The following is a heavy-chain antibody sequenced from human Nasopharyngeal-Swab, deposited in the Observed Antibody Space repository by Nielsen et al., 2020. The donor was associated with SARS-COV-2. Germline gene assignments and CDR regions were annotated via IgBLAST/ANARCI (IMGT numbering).Heavy chain of an antibody. CDR2: IYYSGDT. CDR3: ARRYNSGWYGWFDP. Sequence: SETLSLTCTVSGDSISNYYWSWIRQPPGKGLEWLGYIYYSGDTNYNPSFKSRVAISIDTSKNQFPLELSSVTAADTAIYYCARRYNSGWYGWFDPWGQGTPVTVSS. V-gene: IGHV4-59*08. D-gene: IGHD6-19*01. J-gene: IGHJ5*02. CDR1: GDSISNYY.